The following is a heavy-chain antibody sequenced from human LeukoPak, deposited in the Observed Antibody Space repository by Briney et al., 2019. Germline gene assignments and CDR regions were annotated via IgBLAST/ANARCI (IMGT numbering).Heavy chain of an antibody. V-gene: IGHV1-18*01. CDR2: ISAYNGNT. CDR1: GYTLTSYG. Sequence: ASVKVSCKASGYTLTSYGISWVRQAPGQALEWMGWISAYNGNTNYAQKLQGRVTMTTDTSPSTAYMELRSLRSDDAAVYYCARNVHGDYDDYGGEGTLVTVSS. CDR3: ARNVHGDYDDY. J-gene: IGHJ4*02. D-gene: IGHD4-17*01.